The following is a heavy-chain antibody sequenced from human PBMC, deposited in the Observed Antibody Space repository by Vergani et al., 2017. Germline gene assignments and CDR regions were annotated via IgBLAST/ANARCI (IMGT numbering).Heavy chain of an antibody. D-gene: IGHD5-12*01. Sequence: QVQLVQSGAEVKKPGSSVKVSCKASGGTFSSYAISWVRQAPGQGLEWMGRIIPIFGTANYAQKFQGRVTITADESTSTAYMELSSLRSEDTAVYFCTKGSVYYHDSAGHGYDPYTGFDLWGQGTLVTVSS. CDR1: GGTFSSYA. CDR3: TKGSVYYHDSAGHGYDPYTGFDL. V-gene: IGHV1-69*13. CDR2: IIPIFGTA. J-gene: IGHJ3*01.